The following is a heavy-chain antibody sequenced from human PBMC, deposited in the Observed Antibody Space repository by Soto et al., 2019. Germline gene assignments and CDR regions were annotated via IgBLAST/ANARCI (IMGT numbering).Heavy chain of an antibody. V-gene: IGHV4-39*01. J-gene: IGHJ4*02. CDR2: IYYTGST. CDR3: AKHGSYYDSSGYPDY. D-gene: IGHD3-22*01. Sequence: PSETLSLTCTVSGGSISSSNFYWGWIRQPPGKGLEWIGTIYYTGSTYHNPSLKSRVTMSVDTSRNQFSLKLRTVTAADTAVYYCAKHGSYYDSSGYPDYWGQGTLVTVS. CDR1: GGSISSSNFY.